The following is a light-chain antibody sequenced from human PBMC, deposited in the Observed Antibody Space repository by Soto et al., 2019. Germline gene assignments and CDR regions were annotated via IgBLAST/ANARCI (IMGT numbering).Light chain of an antibody. Sequence: DILLTQSPSSLSASIGDTVTISCRASETVNYFLNWYQQKPGKAPKLLIYGRSTLQSVVPSRFTGSGSETDFTLTISDLQAEDFATYHCQQSYSSPRTFGQGTKLEIK. CDR3: QQSYSSPRT. J-gene: IGKJ2*01. V-gene: IGKV1-39*01. CDR1: ETVNYF. CDR2: GRS.